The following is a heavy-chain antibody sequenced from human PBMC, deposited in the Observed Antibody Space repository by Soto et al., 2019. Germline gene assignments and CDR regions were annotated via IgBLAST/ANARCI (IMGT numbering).Heavy chain of an antibody. CDR1: GGTFSSYT. CDR3: ARDGRNGGYFDY. J-gene: IGHJ4*02. V-gene: IGHV1-69*04. D-gene: IGHD2-8*01. CDR2: IIPILGIA. Sequence: SVKVSCKASGGTFSSYTISWVRQAPGQGLEWMGRIIPILGIANYAQKVQGRVTMTTDTSTSTAYMELRSLRSDDTAVYYCARDGRNGGYFDYWGQGTVVTVSS.